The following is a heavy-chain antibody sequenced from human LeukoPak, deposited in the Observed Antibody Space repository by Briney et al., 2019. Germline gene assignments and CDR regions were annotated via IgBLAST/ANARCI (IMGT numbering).Heavy chain of an antibody. CDR2: IYHSGST. J-gene: IGHJ6*03. V-gene: IGHV4-30-2*01. CDR3: ARVDCGGDCYPYYYYYYMDV. D-gene: IGHD2-21*01. Sequence: SETLSLTCTVSGGSISSGGYYWSWIRQPPGKGLEWIGYIYHSGSTYYNPSLKSRVTISVDRSKNQFSLKLSSVTAADTAVYYCARVDCGGDCYPYYYYYYMDVWGKGTTVTVSS. CDR1: GGSISSGGYY.